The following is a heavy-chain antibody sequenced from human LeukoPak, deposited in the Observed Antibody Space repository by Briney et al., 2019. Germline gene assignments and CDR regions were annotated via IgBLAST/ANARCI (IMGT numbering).Heavy chain of an antibody. V-gene: IGHV4-4*07. CDR1: GGSINSYY. CDR2: IYTSGST. CDR3: ARESATDFDY. D-gene: IGHD1-26*01. Sequence: SETLSLTCTLSGGSINSYYWSWIRQPARRGLEWIGRIYTSGSTNYNPSLKSRVTMSVDTSKKQFSLKLSSVTAADTAVYYCARESATDFDYWGQGTLVTVSS. J-gene: IGHJ4*02.